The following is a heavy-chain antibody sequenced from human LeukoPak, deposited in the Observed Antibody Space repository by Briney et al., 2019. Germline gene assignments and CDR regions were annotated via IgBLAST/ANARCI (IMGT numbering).Heavy chain of an antibody. Sequence: ASVKVSCKASGYTFTSYGISWVRQAPGQGLEWMGWISAYNGSTNYAQKLQGRVTMTTDTSTSTAYMELRSLRSDDTAVYYCARDRLTGTTWAYYGMDVWGQGTTVTVSS. D-gene: IGHD1-7*01. CDR1: GYTFTSYG. V-gene: IGHV1-18*01. CDR3: ARDRLTGTTWAYYGMDV. J-gene: IGHJ6*02. CDR2: ISAYNGST.